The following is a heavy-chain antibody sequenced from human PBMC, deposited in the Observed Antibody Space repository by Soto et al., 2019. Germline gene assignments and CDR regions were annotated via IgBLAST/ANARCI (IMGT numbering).Heavy chain of an antibody. CDR2: TYYRSKWYN. CDR3: ATGLSCSCCDDFDI. CDR1: GDSVSSNSAA. J-gene: IGHJ3*02. D-gene: IGHD2-21*01. Sequence: SQTLSLTCAISGDSVSSNSAAWNWIRQSPSRGLEWLGMTYYRSKWYNDSAVSVKSRITINPDTSKNQFSLQLNSVTPEDTAVYDCATGLSCSCCDDFDIWGQGTMVTVSS. V-gene: IGHV6-1*01.